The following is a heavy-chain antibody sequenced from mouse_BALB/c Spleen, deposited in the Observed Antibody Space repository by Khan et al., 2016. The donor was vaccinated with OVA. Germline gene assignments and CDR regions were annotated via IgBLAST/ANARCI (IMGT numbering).Heavy chain of an antibody. Sequence: VQLVESGPELKKPGETVKISCKASGFTFTNYGMNWVKQAPGKDLKWMGWINTYTGEPTYGDDFKGRFVLSLETSASTAYLQISNLINEDMATYFCARISSYWYSDFWGAGTTVTVSS. CDR2: INTYTGEP. V-gene: IGHV9-1*02. CDR1: GFTFTNYG. J-gene: IGHJ1*01. CDR3: ARISSYWYSDF. D-gene: IGHD6-2*01.